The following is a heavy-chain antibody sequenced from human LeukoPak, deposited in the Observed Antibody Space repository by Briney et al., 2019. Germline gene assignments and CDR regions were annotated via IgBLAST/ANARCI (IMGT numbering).Heavy chain of an antibody. D-gene: IGHD3-10*01. J-gene: IGHJ5*02. CDR1: GGSFSGYY. CDR2: INHSGST. CDR3: ARGRQLLFGTNWFDP. Sequence: SETLSLTCAVYGGSFSGYYWSWIRQPPGKGLEWIGEINHSGSTNYNPSLKSRVTISVDTSKNQFSLKLSSVTAADTAVYYCARGRQLLFGTNWFDPWGQGTLVTVSS. V-gene: IGHV4-34*01.